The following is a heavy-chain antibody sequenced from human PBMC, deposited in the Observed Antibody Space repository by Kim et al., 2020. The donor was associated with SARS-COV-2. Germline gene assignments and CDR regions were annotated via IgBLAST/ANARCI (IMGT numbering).Heavy chain of an antibody. CDR1: GFTFSSYG. V-gene: IGHV3-33*01. D-gene: IGHD2-2*01. J-gene: IGHJ6*02. CDR3: ARSQPAVVPAAQNYYYGMDV. CDR2: IWYDGSNK. Sequence: GGSLRLSCAASGFTFSSYGMHWVRQAPGKGLEWVAVIWYDGSNKYYADSVKGRFTISRDNSKNTLYLQMNSLRAEDTAVYYCARSQPAVVPAAQNYYYGMDVWGQGTTVTVSS.